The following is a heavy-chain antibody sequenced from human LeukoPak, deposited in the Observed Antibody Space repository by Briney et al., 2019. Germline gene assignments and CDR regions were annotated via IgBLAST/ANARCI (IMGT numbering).Heavy chain of an antibody. CDR1: GFTFNNAW. J-gene: IGHJ4*02. CDR3: AKHNSAFLSSFDY. Sequence: GGSLRLSCAASGFTFNNAWMSWVRQAPGKGLEWVSSISGNGGSTYFADSVKGRFTISRDNSKNTLSLQMNSLRAEDTAVYYCAKHNSAFLSSFDYWGQGTLVTVSS. CDR2: ISGNGGST. V-gene: IGHV3-23*01. D-gene: IGHD6-25*01.